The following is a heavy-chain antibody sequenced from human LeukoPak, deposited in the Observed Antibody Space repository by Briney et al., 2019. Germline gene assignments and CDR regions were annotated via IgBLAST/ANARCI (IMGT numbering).Heavy chain of an antibody. CDR2: INHSGST. D-gene: IGHD3-22*01. CDR3: ARTSIYYDSSGYHS. CDR1: GGSFRGYY. V-gene: IGHV4-34*01. J-gene: IGHJ4*02. Sequence: SETLSLTCAVYGGSFRGYYWSWIRQPPGKGLEWIGEINHSGSTNYNPSLKSRVTISVGTSKNQFSLKLSSVTAADTAVYYCARTSIYYDSSGYHSWGQGTLVTVSS.